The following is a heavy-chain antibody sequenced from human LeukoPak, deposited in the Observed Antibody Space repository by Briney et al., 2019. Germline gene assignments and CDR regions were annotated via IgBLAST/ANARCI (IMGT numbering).Heavy chain of an antibody. D-gene: IGHD3-22*01. V-gene: IGHV1-69*05. CDR2: IIPIFGTA. Sequence: SVKVSCKASGGTFSSYAISWVRQAPGQGLEWMGGIIPIFGTANYAQKFQGRVTITTDESTSTAYMELSSLRSEDTAVYYCARGEIGFYYDSSGYGFDYWGQGTLVTVSS. CDR3: ARGEIGFYYDSSGYGFDY. CDR1: GGTFSSYA. J-gene: IGHJ4*02.